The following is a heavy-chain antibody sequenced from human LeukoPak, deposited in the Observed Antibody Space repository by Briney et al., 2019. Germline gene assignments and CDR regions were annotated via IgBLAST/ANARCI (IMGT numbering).Heavy chain of an antibody. J-gene: IGHJ4*02. Sequence: GASVKVSCKASGYTFTSYGISWVRQAPGQGLEWMGWISAYNGNTNYAQKLQGRVTMTTDTSTSTAYMELRSLRSDDTAVYYCAREYYYDSSGYYLDYWGQGTLVTVSS. CDR2: ISAYNGNT. D-gene: IGHD3-22*01. V-gene: IGHV1-18*01. CDR1: GYTFTSYG. CDR3: AREYYYDSSGYYLDY.